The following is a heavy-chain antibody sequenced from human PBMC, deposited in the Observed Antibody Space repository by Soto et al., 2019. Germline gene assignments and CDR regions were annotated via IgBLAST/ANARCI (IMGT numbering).Heavy chain of an antibody. Sequence: QVHLQQRGAGLLKPSETLSLNCVVSGESFSGYYWSWIRQTPGMGLEWIGEVDHRGSTTYNPSLKNRASISIDSSMNLFSLELTSVTAADTALYFCARYEYGNSLYGVDVWGQGTRVTVSS. J-gene: IGHJ6*02. CDR3: ARYEYGNSLYGVDV. V-gene: IGHV4-34*02. CDR2: VDHRGST. CDR1: GESFSGYY. D-gene: IGHD1-7*01.